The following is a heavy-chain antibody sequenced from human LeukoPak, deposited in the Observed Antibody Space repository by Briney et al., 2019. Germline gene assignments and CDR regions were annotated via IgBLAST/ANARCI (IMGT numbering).Heavy chain of an antibody. CDR1: GFTFDDYA. J-gene: IGHJ3*02. CDR3: AKGRLLLKARDAFDI. V-gene: IGHV3-9*01. D-gene: IGHD3-22*01. CDR2: ISWNSGSI. Sequence: GGSLRLSCAASGFTFDDYAMHWVRQAPGKGLEWVSGISWNSGSIGYADSVKGRFTISRDNAKNSLYLQMNSLRAEDTALYYCAKGRLLLKARDAFDIWGQGTMVTVSS.